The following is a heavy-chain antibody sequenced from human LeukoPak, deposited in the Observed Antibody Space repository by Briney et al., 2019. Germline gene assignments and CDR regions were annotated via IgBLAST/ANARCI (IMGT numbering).Heavy chain of an antibody. CDR3: ARGADMYLRVSFDP. D-gene: IGHD5/OR15-5a*01. J-gene: IGHJ5*02. CDR2: ILPINATY. CDR1: EGTFSNYD. V-gene: IGHV1-69*13. Sequence: EASVKVSCKASEGTFSNYDISWLRQAPGQGLEWMGGILPINATYNYAQKFQGRVSFTADEHTRTAYMELSSLRADATAVYYCARGADMYLRVSFDPRGGGTIVTVSS.